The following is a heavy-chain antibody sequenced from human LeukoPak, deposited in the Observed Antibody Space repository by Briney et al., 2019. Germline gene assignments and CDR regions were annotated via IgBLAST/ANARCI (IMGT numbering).Heavy chain of an antibody. CDR2: ISWNSGSI. D-gene: IGHD3-10*01. J-gene: IGHJ6*02. Sequence: GGSLRLSCAASGFTFDDYAMHWVRQAPGKGLEGVSGISWNSGSIGYADSVKGRFTISRDNAKNSLYLQMNSLRAEDTALYYCAKARGLRHYYYYYGMDVWGQGTTVTVSS. CDR1: GFTFDDYA. V-gene: IGHV3-9*01. CDR3: AKARGLRHYYYYYGMDV.